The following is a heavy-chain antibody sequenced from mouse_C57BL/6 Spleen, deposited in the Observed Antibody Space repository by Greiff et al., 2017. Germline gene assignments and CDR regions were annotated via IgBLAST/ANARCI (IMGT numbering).Heavy chain of an antibody. CDR1: GYTFTSYW. CDR2: IHPNSGST. V-gene: IGHV1-64*01. Sequence: VQLQQPGAELVKPGASVKLSCKASGYTFTSYWMHWVKQRPGQGLEWIGMIHPNSGSTNYNEKFKSKATLTVDKSSSPAYMQLSSLTSEDSAVYYCARSKGSHFDYWGQGTTLTVSS. J-gene: IGHJ2*01. CDR3: ARSKGSHFDY.